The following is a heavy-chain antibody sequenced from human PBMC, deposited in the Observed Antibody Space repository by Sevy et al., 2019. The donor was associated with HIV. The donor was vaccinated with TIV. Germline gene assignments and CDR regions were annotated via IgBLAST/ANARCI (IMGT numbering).Heavy chain of an antibody. CDR3: VLSGNIRPYNWFDP. CDR2: VSADGTYK. Sequence: GGSLRLSCAASGLIFSNFGVHWVRQIPGKGLESVATVSADGTYKYYEDLTKDRFTISRDNSRNTVDLLMSSLRPDDAGFYFCVLSGNIRPYNWFDPWGQGTLVTVSS. V-gene: IGHV3-30*03. CDR1: GLIFSNFG. J-gene: IGHJ5*02. D-gene: IGHD6-25*01.